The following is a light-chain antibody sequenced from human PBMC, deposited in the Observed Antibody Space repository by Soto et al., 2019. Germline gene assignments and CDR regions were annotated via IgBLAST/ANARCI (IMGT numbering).Light chain of an antibody. V-gene: IGKV3-15*01. J-gene: IGKJ1*01. CDR1: QSVSNN. Sequence: EIVMTQSPATLSVSPGERATLSCRASQSVSNNLAWYQKKPGQAPRLLIYGASTRATAIPARYSGSGSGTEFTLTISSRQSEDFAVYYCQQYNTWWTFGPGTRVEIK. CDR3: QQYNTWWT. CDR2: GAS.